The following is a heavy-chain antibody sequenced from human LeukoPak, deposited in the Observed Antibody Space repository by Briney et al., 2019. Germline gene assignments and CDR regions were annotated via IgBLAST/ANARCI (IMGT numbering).Heavy chain of an antibody. D-gene: IGHD1-1*01. V-gene: IGHV3-21*01. CDR2: ISSSSSYI. CDR1: GFTFSSYS. CDR3: ARGGNWNDFDY. Sequence: PGGSLRLSCAASGFTFSSYSLNWVRQAPGKGLEWVSSISSSSSYIYYADSVKGRFTISRDNAKNSLYLQMNGLRAEDTAVYTCARGGNWNDFDYWGQGTLVTVSS. J-gene: IGHJ4*02.